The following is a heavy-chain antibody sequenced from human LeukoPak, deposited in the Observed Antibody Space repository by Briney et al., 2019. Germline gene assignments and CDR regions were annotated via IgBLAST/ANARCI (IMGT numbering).Heavy chain of an antibody. Sequence: PGGSLRLSCAASGFTVSSNYLSWVRQAPGKGLEWVSVIYSGGSTYYADSVKGRFTISRDSSKNTVYLQMNSLRAEDTAVYYCATHSWYGYFHYWGQGTLVTVSS. CDR3: ATHSWYGYFHY. D-gene: IGHD6-13*01. J-gene: IGHJ4*02. V-gene: IGHV3-66*04. CDR2: IYSGGST. CDR1: GFTVSSNY.